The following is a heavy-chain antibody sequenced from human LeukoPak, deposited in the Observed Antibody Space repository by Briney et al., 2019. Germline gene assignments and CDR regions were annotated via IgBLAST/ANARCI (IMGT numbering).Heavy chain of an antibody. CDR2: IRYDGSNK. CDR3: AKDPHCSSTSCYGDY. V-gene: IGHV3-30*02. J-gene: IGHJ4*02. Sequence: HPGRSLRLSCAASGFTFSSYGMHWVRQAPGKGLEWVAFIRYDGSNKYYADSVKGRFTISRDNSKNTLYLQMNSLRAEDTAVYYCAKDPHCSSTSCYGDYWGQGTLVTVSS. CDR1: GFTFSSYG. D-gene: IGHD2-2*01.